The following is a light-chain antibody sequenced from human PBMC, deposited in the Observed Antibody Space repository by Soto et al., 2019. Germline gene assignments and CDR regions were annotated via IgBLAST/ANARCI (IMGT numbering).Light chain of an antibody. V-gene: IGKV1-39*01. Sequence: DIQMTQSPSSLSASVGDRVTITCRASQSISRYLNWYQQKPGKAPNLLIYVASSLQSEVPSRCSGSGSGTDFTLTITRLQPEDFATYYCQQSYSTPVTFGQGTKVDIK. CDR3: QQSYSTPVT. J-gene: IGKJ1*01. CDR2: VAS. CDR1: QSISRY.